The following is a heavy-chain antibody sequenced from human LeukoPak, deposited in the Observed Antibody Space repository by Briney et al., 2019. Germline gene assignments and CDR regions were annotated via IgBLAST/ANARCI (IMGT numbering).Heavy chain of an antibody. Sequence: ASVKVSCKASGYTFTGYYMHWVRQAPGQGLEWMGWINPNSGGTNYAQKSQGRVTMTRDTSISTAYMELSRLRSEDTAVYYCARSSIIAAAGPYYFDYWGQGTLVTVSS. CDR1: GYTFTGYY. CDR3: ARSSIIAAAGPYYFDY. CDR2: INPNSGGT. D-gene: IGHD6-13*01. J-gene: IGHJ4*02. V-gene: IGHV1-2*02.